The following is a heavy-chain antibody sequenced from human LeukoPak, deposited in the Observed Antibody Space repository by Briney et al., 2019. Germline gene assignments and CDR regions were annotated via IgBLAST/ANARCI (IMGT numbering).Heavy chain of an antibody. J-gene: IGHJ4*02. D-gene: IGHD5-12*01. CDR3: ARDPGSGYEEHFDY. Sequence: GGSLRLSCAASGFTFDDYAMHWVRQAPGKGLEWVSYISSSSSTMYYTDSVKGRFTISRDNAKDSLYLQMNSLRAEDTAVYYCARDPGSGYEEHFDYWGQGTLVTVSS. CDR2: ISSSSSTM. V-gene: IGHV3-48*04. CDR1: GFTFDDYA.